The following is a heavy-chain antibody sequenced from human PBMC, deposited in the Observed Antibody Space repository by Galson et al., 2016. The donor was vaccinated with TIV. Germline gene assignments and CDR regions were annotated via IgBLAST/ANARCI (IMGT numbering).Heavy chain of an antibody. V-gene: IGHV4-38-2*02. D-gene: IGHD4-17*01. CDR3: MREGSTVTMHHYFGMDV. J-gene: IGHJ6*02. CDR1: GYSIKSGYF. CDR2: IYESGTT. Sequence: ETLSLTCAVSGYSIKSGYFWGWIGQPPGKWLQWIGSIYESGTTYSNPSLKSRLTMSVDSSKNQFSLKLSAVTAADTAVYYCMREGSTVTMHHYFGMDVWGQGTTVTVSS.